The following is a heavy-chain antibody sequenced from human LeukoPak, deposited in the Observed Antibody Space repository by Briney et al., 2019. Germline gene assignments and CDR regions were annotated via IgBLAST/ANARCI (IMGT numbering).Heavy chain of an antibody. CDR3: ARDQYYYDSSAYLFDY. Sequence: SETLSLTCTVSGGSISSYYWSWIRQPAGKGLEWIGRIHTTGSTNCNPSLKSRVTMSVDTSKNQFSLKLSSVTAADTAVYYCARDQYYYDSSAYLFDYWGQGTLVTVSS. D-gene: IGHD3-22*01. V-gene: IGHV4-4*07. CDR1: GGSISSYY. CDR2: IHTTGST. J-gene: IGHJ4*02.